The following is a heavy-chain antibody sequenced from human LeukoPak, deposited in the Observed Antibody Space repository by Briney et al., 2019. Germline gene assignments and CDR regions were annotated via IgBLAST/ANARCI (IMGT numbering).Heavy chain of an antibody. V-gene: IGHV3-23*01. Sequence: GGALRLSCASSGLPFTRFLMSWALHGPGKGLEWVSRLCGRGASTYYAESVKGRDTISRETSKNTLYLQKNSLRAENTAVYYCAKGRGSPFYFEYWCQGTLVTVSS. CDR1: GLPFTRFL. D-gene: IGHD6-6*01. CDR2: LCGRGAST. J-gene: IGHJ4*02. CDR3: AKGRGSPFYFEY.